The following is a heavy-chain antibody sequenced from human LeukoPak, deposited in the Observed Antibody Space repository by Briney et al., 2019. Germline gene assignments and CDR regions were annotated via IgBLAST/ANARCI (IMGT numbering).Heavy chain of an antibody. CDR2: INSDGSST. V-gene: IGHV3-74*01. D-gene: IGHD3-10*01. CDR3: ARSLSSRGVIIPKTSRYFDY. Sequence: PGGSLRLSCAASGFTFSSYWMHWVRQAPGKGLVWVSRINSDGSSTSYADSVKGRFTISRDNSKNTLYLQMNSLRAEDTAVYYCARSLSSRGVIIPKTSRYFDYWGQGTLVTVSS. CDR1: GFTFSSYW. J-gene: IGHJ4*02.